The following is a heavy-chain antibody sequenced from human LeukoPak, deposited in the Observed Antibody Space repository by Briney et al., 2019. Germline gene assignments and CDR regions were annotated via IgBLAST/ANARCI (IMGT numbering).Heavy chain of an antibody. Sequence: GRCLRLSWAPSGFSVSSYWIAWVRQAPGKGLEWVANIKGDESARHQSDAVKGRFTIPRDNTRNSLYLQITNLRGDDTAVYYCARDVVGSLDYWGQGTLVTVSS. CDR1: GFSVSSYW. CDR3: ARDVVGSLDY. V-gene: IGHV3-7*01. CDR2: IKGDESAR. J-gene: IGHJ4*02. D-gene: IGHD1-26*01.